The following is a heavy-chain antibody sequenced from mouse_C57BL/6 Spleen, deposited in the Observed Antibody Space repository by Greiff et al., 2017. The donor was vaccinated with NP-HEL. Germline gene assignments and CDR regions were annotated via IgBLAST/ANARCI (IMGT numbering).Heavy chain of an antibody. Sequence: VQLKESGGGLVKPGGSLKLSCAASGFTFSDYGMHWVRQAPEKGLEWVAYISSGSSTIYYADTVKGRFTISRDNAKNTLFLQMTSLRSEDTAMYYCASNYYGSSYDWYFDVWGTGTTVTVSS. V-gene: IGHV5-17*01. CDR1: GFTFSDYG. CDR3: ASNYYGSSYDWYFDV. D-gene: IGHD1-1*01. J-gene: IGHJ1*03. CDR2: ISSGSSTI.